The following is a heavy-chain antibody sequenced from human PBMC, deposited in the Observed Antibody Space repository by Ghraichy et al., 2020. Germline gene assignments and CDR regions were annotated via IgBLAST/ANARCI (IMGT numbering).Heavy chain of an antibody. CDR2: ISSSSSYI. J-gene: IGHJ4*02. V-gene: IGHV3-21*01. Sequence: GGSLRLSCAASGFTFSSYSMNWVRQAPGKGLEWVSSISSSSSYIYYADSVKGRFTISRDNAKNSLYLQMNSLRAEDTAVYYCARDGLRVTRLFDYWGQGTLVTVSS. D-gene: IGHD3-3*01. CDR3: ARDGLRVTRLFDY. CDR1: GFTFSSYS.